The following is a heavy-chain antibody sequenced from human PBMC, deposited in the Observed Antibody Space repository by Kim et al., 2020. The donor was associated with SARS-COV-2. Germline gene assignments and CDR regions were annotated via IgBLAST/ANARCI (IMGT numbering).Heavy chain of an antibody. CDR1: GFTFSNAG. V-gene: IGHV3-15*01. Sequence: GGSLRLSCAASGFTFSNAGMSWVRQAPGKGLEWVGRIKSKTDGGTKDYAAPGKGRFTISRDDSKNTLNLQMNSQKTEDTAVYYCTTLLRYFDWLAVKYYYYGMDVWGQGTTVTVSS. CDR2: IKSKTDGGTK. J-gene: IGHJ6*02. D-gene: IGHD3-9*01. CDR3: TTLLRYFDWLAVKYYYYGMDV.